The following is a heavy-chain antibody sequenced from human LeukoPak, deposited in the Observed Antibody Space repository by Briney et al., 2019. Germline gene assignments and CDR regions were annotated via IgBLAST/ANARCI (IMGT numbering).Heavy chain of an antibody. CDR3: AKAPPRLYYRRNYHYYYYMEL. Sequence: PGGSLRLSCAASGISFHSYGMHWVRQAPGKGLEWVALISFDGSNIFYGDSVKGRFTISRDNSKNTLYLQMNSLRHEDTAVYYCAKAPPRLYYRRNYHYYYYMELWGLGTTVTASS. D-gene: IGHD1-26*01. CDR1: GISFHSYG. V-gene: IGHV3-30*18. CDR2: ISFDGSNI. J-gene: IGHJ6*03.